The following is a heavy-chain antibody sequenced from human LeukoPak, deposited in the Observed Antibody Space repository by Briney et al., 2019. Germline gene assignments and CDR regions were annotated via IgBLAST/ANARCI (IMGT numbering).Heavy chain of an antibody. CDR1: GVSISSDNW. V-gene: IGHV4-4*02. D-gene: IGHD3-10*01. CDR2: THRSGDT. Sequence: SETLSLTCAVYGVSISSDNWWTWVRQSPGQGLAWIGETHRSGDTKYNPSLNGRATMSRDISKNHLSLNLNSVTAADTAMYYCATRDQSRTYMVPLDSWGQGTLVTVSS. J-gene: IGHJ4*02. CDR3: ATRDQSRTYMVPLDS.